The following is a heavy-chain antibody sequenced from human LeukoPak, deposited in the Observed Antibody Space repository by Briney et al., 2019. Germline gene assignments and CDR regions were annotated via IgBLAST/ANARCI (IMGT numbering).Heavy chain of an antibody. Sequence: PSETLSLTCAVYGGSFSYYYWGWIRQPPGKGLEWIGSIYYSGSTNYNPSLKSRVTISVDTSKNQFSLKLSSVTAADTAVYYCARQKRGHRIAVLVLRCFDYWGQGTLVTVSS. CDR1: GGSFSYYY. CDR3: ARQKRGHRIAVLVLRCFDY. D-gene: IGHD6-19*01. J-gene: IGHJ4*02. V-gene: IGHV4-34*01. CDR2: IYYSGST.